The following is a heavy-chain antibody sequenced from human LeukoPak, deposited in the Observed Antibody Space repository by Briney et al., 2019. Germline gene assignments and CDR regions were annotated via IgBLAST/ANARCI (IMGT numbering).Heavy chain of an antibody. CDR3: ARDGGTAFMITFGGVIVIPALDY. J-gene: IGHJ4*02. CDR2: IYYSGST. D-gene: IGHD3-16*02. Sequence: SETLSLTCTVSGGSISNYYWSWIRQPPGKGLEWIGSIYYSGSTYYNPSLKSRVTISVDTSKNQFSLKLSSVTAADTAVYYCARDGGTAFMITFGGVIVIPALDYWGQGTLVTVSS. V-gene: IGHV4-59*12. CDR1: GGSISNYY.